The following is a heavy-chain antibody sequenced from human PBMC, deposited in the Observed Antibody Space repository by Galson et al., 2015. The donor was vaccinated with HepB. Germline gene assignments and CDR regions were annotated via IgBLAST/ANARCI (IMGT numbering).Heavy chain of an antibody. CDR1: GYTFTTNG. V-gene: IGHV1-18*04. CDR2: ISANSGDT. CDR3: ARDRDYRFDY. D-gene: IGHD4/OR15-4a*01. J-gene: IGHJ4*02. Sequence: SVKVSCKDSGYTFTTNGISWVRQAPGQGLEWMGWISANSGDTRYAQNLQGRVTLTRDTSTSTAYLELRSPRSGDTAAYYCARDRDYRFDYWGQGTLVTVSS.